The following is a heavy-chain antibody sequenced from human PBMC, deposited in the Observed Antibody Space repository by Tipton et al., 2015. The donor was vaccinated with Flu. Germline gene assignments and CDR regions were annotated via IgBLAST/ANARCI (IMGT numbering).Heavy chain of an antibody. Sequence: QLVQSGGGLVQPGGSLRLSCAASGFIFSDYWMAWVRQAPGKGLEWVANIRQDGGGRYYVDSVKGRFTISRDNAKNSLFLQMNSLRAEDTAVYYCVRKGFGDYWGQGILVAVSS. CDR2: IRQDGGGR. CDR1: GFIFSDYW. CDR3: VRKGFGDY. D-gene: IGHD3-10*01. J-gene: IGHJ4*02. V-gene: IGHV3-7*03.